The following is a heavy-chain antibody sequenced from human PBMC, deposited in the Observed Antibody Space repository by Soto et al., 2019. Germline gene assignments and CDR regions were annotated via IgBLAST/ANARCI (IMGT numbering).Heavy chain of an antibody. V-gene: IGHV4-59*01. CDR2: IYYSGST. Sequence: SETLSLTCTVSGGSISSYYWSWIRQPPGKGLEWIGYIYYSGSTNYNPSLKSRVTISVDTSKNQFSLKLSSVTAADTAVYYCARDSSQAKGAAYYYYGMDVWGQGTTVTVSS. D-gene: IGHD6-6*01. CDR1: GGSISSYY. CDR3: ARDSSQAKGAAYYYYGMDV. J-gene: IGHJ6*02.